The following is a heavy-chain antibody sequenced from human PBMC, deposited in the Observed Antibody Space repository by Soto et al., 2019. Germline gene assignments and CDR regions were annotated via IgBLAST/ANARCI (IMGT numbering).Heavy chain of an antibody. D-gene: IGHD4-17*01. J-gene: IGHJ4*02. CDR2: ISYDGSNK. CDR1: GFTFSSYG. V-gene: IGHV3-30*18. CDR3: AKDRRLFPAVTYVFDY. Sequence: PGGSLRLSCAASGFTFSSYGMHWVRQAPGKGLEWVAVISYDGSNKYYADSVKGRFTISRDNSKNTLYLQTNSLRAEDTAVYYCAKDRRLFPAVTYVFDYWGQGTLVTVSS.